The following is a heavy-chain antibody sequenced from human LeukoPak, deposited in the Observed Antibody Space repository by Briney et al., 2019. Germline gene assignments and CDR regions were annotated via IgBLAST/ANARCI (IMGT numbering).Heavy chain of an antibody. CDR3: ARDKKVITSKVWFDP. Sequence: SXXVSCKXSGYTFTSYGISWVRQAPGQGLEWMGWISAYNGNTNYAQKLQGRVTMTTDTSTSTAYMELRSLRSDDTAVYYCARDKKVITSKVWFDPWGQGTLVTVSS. V-gene: IGHV1-18*01. D-gene: IGHD3-22*01. CDR1: GYTFTSYG. CDR2: ISAYNGNT. J-gene: IGHJ5*02.